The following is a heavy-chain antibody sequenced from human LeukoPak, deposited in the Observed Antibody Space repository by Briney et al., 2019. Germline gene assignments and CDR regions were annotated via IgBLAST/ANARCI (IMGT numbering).Heavy chain of an antibody. Sequence: ASVKVSCKASGYTFTGYYMHWVRQAPGQGLEWMGWINPNSGGTNYAQKFQGRVTMTRDTSISTAYMELSRLRSDDTAVYYCARSKVDTPNLDYWGQGTLVTVSS. D-gene: IGHD5-18*01. CDR1: GYTFTGYY. CDR3: ARSKVDTPNLDY. J-gene: IGHJ4*02. V-gene: IGHV1-2*02. CDR2: INPNSGGT.